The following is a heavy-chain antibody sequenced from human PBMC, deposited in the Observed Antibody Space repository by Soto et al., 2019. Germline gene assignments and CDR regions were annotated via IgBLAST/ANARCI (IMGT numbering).Heavy chain of an antibody. D-gene: IGHD1-7*01. J-gene: IGHJ6*02. CDR3: ARGRKVTGNTRYYYGMDV. Sequence: SVKVSCTAAGYSFTSYDINWVRQATGQGLEWMGWMNPNSGNTVYAQKFQGRVTMTRNTSISTAYMELSSLRSEDTAVYYCARGRKVTGNTRYYYGMDVWGQGTTVTVSS. CDR1: GYSFTSYD. V-gene: IGHV1-8*01. CDR2: MNPNSGNT.